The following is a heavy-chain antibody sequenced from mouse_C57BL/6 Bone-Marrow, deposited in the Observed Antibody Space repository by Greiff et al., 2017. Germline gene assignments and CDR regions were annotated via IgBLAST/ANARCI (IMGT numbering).Heavy chain of an antibody. V-gene: IGHV8-8*01. J-gene: IGHJ1*03. D-gene: IGHD1-1*01. CDR3: ARIRYYGSYWYFDV. CDR2: IWWDDDK. CDR1: GFSLSTFGMG. Sequence: QVTLKECGPGILQPSQTLSLTCSFSGFSLSTFGMGVGWIRPPSGKGLEWLAHIWWDDDKFYNPALKSRLTITRDTSKNQVFLKIANVDTADTATYYCARIRYYGSYWYFDVWGTGTTVTVSS.